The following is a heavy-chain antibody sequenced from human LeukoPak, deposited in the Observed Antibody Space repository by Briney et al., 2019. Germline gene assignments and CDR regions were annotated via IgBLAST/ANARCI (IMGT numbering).Heavy chain of an antibody. CDR3: ALPGPPIPYYYYGMDV. J-gene: IGHJ6*02. Sequence: SSVKVSCNPSRGTFSSYTISWVRQSPGQGLGWMGRIIAILGIANYAQKFQGRVTITADKYTSTAYMELSSLRHEDTAVYYCALPGPPIPYYYYGMDVWGQGTTVTVSS. V-gene: IGHV1-69*02. CDR1: RGTFSSYT. CDR2: IIAILGIA. D-gene: IGHD1-14*01.